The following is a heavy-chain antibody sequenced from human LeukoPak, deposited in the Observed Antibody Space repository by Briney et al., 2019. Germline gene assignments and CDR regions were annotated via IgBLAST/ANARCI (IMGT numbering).Heavy chain of an antibody. D-gene: IGHD6-13*01. Sequence: GGSLRLSCAASGFTFSSYWMHWVRQVPGKGLVWVSHMNTDGSTTSYADSVKGRFTISRDNAKNTLYLQMNSLRAEDTAVYYCGSAAAPPGHFQHWGQGTLATVSS. CDR3: GSAAAPPGHFQH. CDR1: GFTFSSYW. V-gene: IGHV3-74*01. J-gene: IGHJ1*01. CDR2: MNTDGSTT.